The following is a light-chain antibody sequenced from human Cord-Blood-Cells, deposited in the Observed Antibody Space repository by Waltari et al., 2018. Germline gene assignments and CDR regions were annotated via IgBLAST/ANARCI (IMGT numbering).Light chain of an antibody. CDR3: GTWDSSLSAVV. Sequence: QSVLTQPPSVSAAPGQKVTISCSGSSSNIGNNYVSWYQQLPGTAPKLLIYEKNKRPPGIPCRISCSQACTAGPLGNNGLPAGDEADYYCGTWDSSLSAVVFGGGTKLTVL. CDR1: SSNIGNNY. J-gene: IGLJ2*01. CDR2: EKN. V-gene: IGLV1-51*02.